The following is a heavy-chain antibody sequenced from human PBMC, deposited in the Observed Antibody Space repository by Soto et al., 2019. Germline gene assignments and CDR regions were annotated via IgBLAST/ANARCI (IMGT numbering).Heavy chain of an antibody. D-gene: IGHD2-8*02. CDR1: GYSFTAYW. J-gene: IGHJ5*02. CDR2: IYPGDSDI. Sequence: PGESLKISCKASGYSFTAYWIAWVRQMPGKGLEWMGIIYPGDSDIRYSPSFQGQVTISADTSLNTAYLQWDSLRASDTAIYYCARGFTGSAGRFDPWGQGTVVTVS. V-gene: IGHV5-51*01. CDR3: ARGFTGSAGRFDP.